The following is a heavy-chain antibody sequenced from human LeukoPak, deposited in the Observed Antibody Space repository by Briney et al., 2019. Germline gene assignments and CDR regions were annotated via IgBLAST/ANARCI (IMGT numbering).Heavy chain of an antibody. CDR3: AIDSSGYYSFDY. D-gene: IGHD3-22*01. V-gene: IGHV1-2*02. J-gene: IGHJ4*02. CDR1: GYTFTGYC. CDR2: INPNSGGT. Sequence: GASVTVSCKASGYTFTGYCMQWVRQAQGQGLEWMGWINPNSGGTKYAQKFQGRVTMTRDTSISTAYMELSRLRSDDTAVYYCAIDSSGYYSFDYWGQGTLVTVSS.